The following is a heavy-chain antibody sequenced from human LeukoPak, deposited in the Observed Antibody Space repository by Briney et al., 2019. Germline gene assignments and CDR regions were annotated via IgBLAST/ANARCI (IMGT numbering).Heavy chain of an antibody. Sequence: SETLSLTCTVSGGSISSSSYYWGWIRQPPGKGLEWIGSIYYSGSTYYNPSLKSRVTISVDTSKNQFSLKLSSVTAADTAVYYCASRVYGLGSFNYWGQGTLVTVSS. CDR2: IYYSGST. D-gene: IGHD3-10*01. V-gene: IGHV4-39*01. CDR3: ASRVYGLGSFNY. CDR1: GGSISSSSYY. J-gene: IGHJ4*01.